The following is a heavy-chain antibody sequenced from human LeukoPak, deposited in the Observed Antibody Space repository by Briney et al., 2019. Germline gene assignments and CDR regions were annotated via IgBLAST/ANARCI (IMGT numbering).Heavy chain of an antibody. J-gene: IGHJ4*02. CDR1: GFTFSSYA. Sequence: PGGSLRLSCAASGFTFSSYAMSWVRQAPGRGLEWVSAISGSGGSTYYADSVKGRFTISRDNSKNTLYLQMNSLRAEDTAVYYCAKVTPYYYDSSGNSYWGQGTLVTVSS. D-gene: IGHD3-22*01. CDR2: ISGSGGST. CDR3: AKVTPYYYDSSGNSY. V-gene: IGHV3-23*01.